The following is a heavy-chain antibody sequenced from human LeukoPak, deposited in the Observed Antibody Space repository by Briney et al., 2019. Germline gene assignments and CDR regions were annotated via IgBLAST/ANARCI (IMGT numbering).Heavy chain of an antibody. Sequence: VGSLRLSCAASGLAFSTSWMAWGRQAPGKGLEWVANIKPDGSDIHYGDSVRGRFTISRDNARNSVNLLMHSLRVDDTAVYFCARDSRFTLDVWGQGTTVTVSS. CDR3: ARDSRFTLDV. CDR1: GLAFSTSW. J-gene: IGHJ6*02. V-gene: IGHV3-7*04. CDR2: IKPDGSDI.